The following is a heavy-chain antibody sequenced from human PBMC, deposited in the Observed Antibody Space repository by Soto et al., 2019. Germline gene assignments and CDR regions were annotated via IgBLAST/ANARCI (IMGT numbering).Heavy chain of an antibody. D-gene: IGHD3-16*02. CDR1: GGTFSSNP. CDR3: ANYRSAVKRFESFNYYRMDG. J-gene: IGHJ6*02. V-gene: IGHV1-69*06. CDR2: IIPIFATP. Sequence: QVQLLQSGAEVRKPGSSVTVSCKASGGTFSSNPISWVRQAPGQGLEWMGGIIPIFATPHYARRFLDSVTLTAYRSTHTAYMELTGLRTEDTAIYYCANYRSAVKRFESFNYYRMDGWDQGTTVT.